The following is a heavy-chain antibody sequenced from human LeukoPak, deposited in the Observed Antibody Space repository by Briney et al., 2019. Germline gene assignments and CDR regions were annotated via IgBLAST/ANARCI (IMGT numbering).Heavy chain of an antibody. D-gene: IGHD2-2*02. CDR2: ISDSGGST. CDR3: ARSTGYCTSTSCYTGYFHH. V-gene: IGHV3-23*01. CDR1: GFTFSSSG. Sequence: GGSLRLSCAASGFTFSSSGISWVRQAPGKGLEWVSGISDSGGSTYYADSVKGRFTISRDNANNSLYLQMNSLRAEDTAVYYCARSTGYCTSTSCYTGYFHHWGQGTLVTVSS. J-gene: IGHJ1*01.